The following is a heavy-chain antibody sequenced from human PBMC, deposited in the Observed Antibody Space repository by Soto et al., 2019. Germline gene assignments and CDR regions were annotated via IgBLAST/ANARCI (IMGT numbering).Heavy chain of an antibody. V-gene: IGHV3-23*01. J-gene: IGHJ4*02. D-gene: IGHD6-13*01. CDR2: ISGSGGST. CDR1: GFTFSSYA. Sequence: GGSLRLSCAASGFTFSSYAMSWVRQAPGKGLEWVSAISGSGGSTYYADSVKGRFTISRDNSKNTLYLQMNSLRAEDTAVYYCAKDKFIRSSWIQIKPKKLDYWGQGTLVTVSS. CDR3: AKDKFIRSSWIQIKPKKLDY.